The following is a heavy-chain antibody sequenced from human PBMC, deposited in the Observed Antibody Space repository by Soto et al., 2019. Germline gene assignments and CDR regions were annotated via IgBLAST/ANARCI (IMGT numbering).Heavy chain of an antibody. CDR1: GFTVSSNY. CDR3: ARGYNWNDLDY. D-gene: IGHD1-1*01. J-gene: IGHJ4*02. CDR2: IYSGGST. Sequence: GGSLRLSCAASGFTVSSNYMSWVRQAPGKGLEWVSVIYSGGSTYYADSVKGRFTISRDNSKNTLYLQMNSLRAEDTAVYYCARGYNWNDLDYWGQGTLVTVSS. V-gene: IGHV3-66*01.